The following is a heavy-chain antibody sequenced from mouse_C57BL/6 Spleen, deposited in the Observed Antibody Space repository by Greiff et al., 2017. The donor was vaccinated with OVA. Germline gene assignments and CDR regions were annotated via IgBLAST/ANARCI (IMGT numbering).Heavy chain of an antibody. J-gene: IGHJ3*01. CDR2: IHPNSGST. CDR1: GYTFTSYW. Sequence: QVRLQQPGAELVKPGASVKLSCKASGYTFTSYWMHWVKQRPGQGLEWIGMIHPNSGSTNYNEKFKSKATLTVDKSSSTAYMQLSSLTSEDSAVYYCAREGNYYGSSPWFAYWGQGTLVTVSA. CDR3: AREGNYYGSSPWFAY. D-gene: IGHD1-1*01. V-gene: IGHV1-64*01.